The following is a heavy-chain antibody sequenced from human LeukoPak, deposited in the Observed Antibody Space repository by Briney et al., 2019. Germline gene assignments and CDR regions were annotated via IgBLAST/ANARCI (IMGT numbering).Heavy chain of an antibody. D-gene: IGHD4-11*01. CDR2: IYYSGRT. CDR1: GGSISSDY. Sequence: PSETLSLTCAVSGGSISSDYWSWIRQPPGKGLEWIGYIYYSGRTYYNPSLKSRITISVDTSKSQFSLKLSSVTAADTAVYYCARGFYSPHCWGQGTLVSVSS. CDR3: ARGFYSPHC. V-gene: IGHV4-59*01. J-gene: IGHJ4*02.